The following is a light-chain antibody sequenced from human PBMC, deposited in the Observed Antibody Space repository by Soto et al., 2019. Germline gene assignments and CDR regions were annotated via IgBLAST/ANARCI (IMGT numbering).Light chain of an antibody. CDR2: AAS. Sequence: DIQMTQSPSSLSASVGDRVTITCRASQSISSYLNWYQQKPGKAPKVLIYAASSLQSGVPSRFSGRGSGTDFTLTISSLQPDDFATYYCQQYNSYSFGGGTKVDIK. J-gene: IGKJ4*01. CDR1: QSISSY. CDR3: QQYNSYS. V-gene: IGKV1-39*01.